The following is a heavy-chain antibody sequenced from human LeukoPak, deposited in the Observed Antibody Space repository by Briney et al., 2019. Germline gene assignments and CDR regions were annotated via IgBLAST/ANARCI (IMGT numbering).Heavy chain of an antibody. CDR2: IYTSGST. V-gene: IGHV4-4*07. Sequence: SETLSLTCTVSGGSISSYYWSWIRQPAGKGLEWIGRIYTSGSTNYNPSLKSRVTISVDTSKNQFSLKLSSVTAADTAVYYCAREGYYYDSSGYHWPSAFDIWGQGTMVTVSS. CDR3: AREGYYYDSSGYHWPSAFDI. CDR1: GGSISSYY. D-gene: IGHD3-22*01. J-gene: IGHJ3*02.